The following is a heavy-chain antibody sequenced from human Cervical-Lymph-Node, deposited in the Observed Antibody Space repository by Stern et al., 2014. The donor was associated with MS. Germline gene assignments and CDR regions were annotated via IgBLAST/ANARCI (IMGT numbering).Heavy chain of an antibody. CDR1: GFTFDSYS. Sequence: EVQLGESGGGLVQPGGSLRLSCAASGFTFDSYSMHWVRQVPGKGLVWVSRINTDGSSPRYADSVKGRFTISRDNAKNMLYLEMNSLRAEDTAVYYCSGSNWYFFDYWGQGTLVTVSS. CDR3: SGSNWYFFDY. J-gene: IGHJ4*02. V-gene: IGHV3-74*01. D-gene: IGHD6-13*01. CDR2: INTDGSSP.